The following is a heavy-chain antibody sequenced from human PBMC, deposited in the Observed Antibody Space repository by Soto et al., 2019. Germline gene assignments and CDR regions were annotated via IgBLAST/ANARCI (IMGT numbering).Heavy chain of an antibody. J-gene: IGHJ4*02. D-gene: IGHD1-1*01. CDR1: GYTFTYYA. CDR2: INTGNGKT. V-gene: IGHV1-3*04. CDR3: VRFSGIPV. Sequence: QVQLVQSGPEVKKPGASVKVSWKTCGYTFTYYAPHWVRQAPGQGLEWMGWINTGNGKTKYSQNFQGRLTITRDTSATTLYMELSSLRSEDTTVYYCVRFSGIPVWGQGTLVTVSS.